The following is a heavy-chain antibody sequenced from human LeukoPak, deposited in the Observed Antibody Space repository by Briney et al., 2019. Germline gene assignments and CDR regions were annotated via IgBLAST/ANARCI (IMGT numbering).Heavy chain of an antibody. J-gene: IGHJ4*02. CDR1: GFTFSSYA. Sequence: GGSLRLSCAASGFTFSSYAMSWVRQAPGKGLEWVSAISASGGITYCADSMKGRFAISRDNSKSTLYLQMNSLRGEDTAVYYCAKGTMDGGQYYYDSSGGQGTLVTVSS. V-gene: IGHV3-23*01. CDR2: ISASGGIT. D-gene: IGHD3-22*01. CDR3: AKGTMDGGQYYYDSS.